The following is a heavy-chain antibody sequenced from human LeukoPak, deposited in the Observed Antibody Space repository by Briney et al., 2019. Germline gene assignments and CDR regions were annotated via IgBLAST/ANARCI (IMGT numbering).Heavy chain of an antibody. V-gene: IGHV4-34*01. CDR2: IEHSGST. CDR3: ARDHCSSISCHSGAFDI. Sequence: TSETLSLTCAVYGGSFSDYYWSWIRQPPGKGREWIGEIEHSGSTNYNPSLKSRVTISVDTSKNQFSLKLSSVTAADTAVYYCARDHCSSISCHSGAFDIWGQGTMVTVSS. D-gene: IGHD2-2*01. J-gene: IGHJ3*02. CDR1: GGSFSDYY.